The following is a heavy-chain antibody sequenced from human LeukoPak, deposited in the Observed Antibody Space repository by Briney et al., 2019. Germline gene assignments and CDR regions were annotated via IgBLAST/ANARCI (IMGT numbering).Heavy chain of an antibody. V-gene: IGHV1-2*06. CDR3: ARVNQVAGMDY. J-gene: IGHJ4*02. D-gene: IGHD6-19*01. CDR2: INPNSGGT. CDR1: GYTFTGYY. Sequence: ASVKVSCKASGYTFTGYYMHWVRQAPGQGLEWMGRINPNSGGTNYAQKFQGRVTMTRDTSISTAYMELSSLRSEDTAVYYCARVNQVAGMDYWGQGTLVTVSS.